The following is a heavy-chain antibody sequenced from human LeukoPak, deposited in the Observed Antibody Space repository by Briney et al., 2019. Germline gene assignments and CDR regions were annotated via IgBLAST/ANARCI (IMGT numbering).Heavy chain of an antibody. V-gene: IGHV4-59*01. D-gene: IGHD6-19*01. Sequence: SETLSLTCTVSGGSISSYYWSWIRQPPGKGLEWIGYIYYSGSTDSNPSLKSRVTISVDTSKNQFSLKLRSVTAADTAVYYCARGRRGSIAVAGTPYYYYYGMDVWGQGTTVTVSS. J-gene: IGHJ6*02. CDR2: IYYSGST. CDR3: ARGRRGSIAVAGTPYYYYYGMDV. CDR1: GGSISSYY.